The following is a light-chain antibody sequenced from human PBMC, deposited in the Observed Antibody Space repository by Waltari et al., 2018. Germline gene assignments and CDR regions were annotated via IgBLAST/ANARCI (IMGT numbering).Light chain of an antibody. CDR3: LQYNTYPWT. J-gene: IGKJ1*01. CDR1: QGIGND. Sequence: DIQMTQSPSSLSASVGDRVIITCLASQGIGNDLGWYQQKPGKVPQRLIYEASTLQNGVPSRFSGSGSGTEFSLTISSLQPEDFASFYCLQYNTYPWTFGQGTKVEVK. V-gene: IGKV1-17*01. CDR2: EAS.